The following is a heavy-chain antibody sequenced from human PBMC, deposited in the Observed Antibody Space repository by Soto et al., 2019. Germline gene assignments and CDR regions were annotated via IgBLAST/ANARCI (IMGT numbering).Heavy chain of an antibody. CDR2: ISGSGDGT. CDR1: GFTFSSFA. CDR3: AGPGYSSQDY. V-gene: IGHV3-23*01. D-gene: IGHD5-18*01. Sequence: PVGSLRLSCAASGFTFSSFALSWVRQAPGKGLEWVSAISGSGDGTDYADSVKGRFTISRDNSKNTLYLQMNSPRAEDTAVYYCAGPGYSSQDYWGQGALVTVSS. J-gene: IGHJ4*02.